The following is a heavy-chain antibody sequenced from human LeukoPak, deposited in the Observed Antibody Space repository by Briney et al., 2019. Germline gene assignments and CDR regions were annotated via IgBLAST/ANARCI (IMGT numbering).Heavy chain of an antibody. V-gene: IGHV3-21*01. J-gene: IGHJ4*02. Sequence: GGSLRLSCAASGFTFIRYTMNWVRQAPGKGLEWVSSISSSSSYMYYADSLKGRVTISRDNAKNSLYLQMNSLRAEDAAVYYCAREYYGDYFFDYWGQGTLVTVSS. CDR2: ISSSSSYM. CDR1: GFTFIRYT. CDR3: AREYYGDYFFDY. D-gene: IGHD4-17*01.